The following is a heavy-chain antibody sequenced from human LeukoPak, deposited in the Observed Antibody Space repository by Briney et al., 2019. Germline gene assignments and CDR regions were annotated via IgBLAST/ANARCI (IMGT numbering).Heavy chain of an antibody. CDR1: GFTFSSYG. D-gene: IGHD2-15*01. V-gene: IGHV3-30*02. J-gene: IGHJ4*02. CDR3: AKVRVGTAHFDY. Sequence: GGSLRLSCAASGFTFSSYGMHWVRQAPGKGLEWVAFIRYDESTKFYADSVKGRFTISRDNSKTTLYLQMNSLRPEDTAVYYCAKVRVGTAHFDYWGQGTLVTVFS. CDR2: IRYDESTK.